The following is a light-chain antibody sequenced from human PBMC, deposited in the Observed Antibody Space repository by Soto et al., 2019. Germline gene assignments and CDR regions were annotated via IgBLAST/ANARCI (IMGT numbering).Light chain of an antibody. CDR2: EVS. CDR3: SSYTSSSIDYV. Sequence: QSALTQPASVSGSPGQSITISCTGTSSDVGGYNYVSWYQQHPGKAPKLMSYEVSNRPSGVSNRFSGSKSGNTASLTISGLQAEDEADYYCSSYTSSSIDYVFGTGTQLTVL. J-gene: IGLJ1*01. CDR1: SSDVGGYNY. V-gene: IGLV2-14*01.